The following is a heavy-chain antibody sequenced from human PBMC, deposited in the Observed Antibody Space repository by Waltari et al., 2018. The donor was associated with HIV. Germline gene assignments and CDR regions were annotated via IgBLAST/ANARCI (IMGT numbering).Heavy chain of an antibody. D-gene: IGHD2-21*01. J-gene: IGHJ3*02. CDR3: ARDSPTRPVINAFDI. Sequence: QVQLVESGGGVVQPGRSLRLSCAASVFTFSSYGMPWVRPAPGKGLEWVAVIWYDGSNKYYADSVKGRFTISRDNSKNTLYLQMNSLRAEDTAVYYCARDSPTRPVINAFDIWGQGTMVTVSS. CDR1: VFTFSSYG. V-gene: IGHV3-33*01. CDR2: IWYDGSNK.